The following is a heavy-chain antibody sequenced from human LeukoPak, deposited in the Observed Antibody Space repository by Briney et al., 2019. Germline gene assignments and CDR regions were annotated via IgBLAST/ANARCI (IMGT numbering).Heavy chain of an antibody. V-gene: IGHV1-8*01. J-gene: IGHJ6*02. CDR1: GYTFTSYD. Sequence: PGASVTVSCKASGYTFTSYDINWVRQATGQGLEWMGWMNPNSGNTGYAQKFQGRVTMTRNTSISTANMELSSLRSEDTAVYYCARDHPPLRYFDWPGQRPYYYYGMDVWGQGTTVTVSS. CDR3: ARDHPPLRYFDWPGQRPYYYYGMDV. CDR2: MNPNSGNT. D-gene: IGHD3-9*01.